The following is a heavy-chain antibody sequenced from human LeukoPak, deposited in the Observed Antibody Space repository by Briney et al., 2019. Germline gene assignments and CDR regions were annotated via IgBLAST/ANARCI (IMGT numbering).Heavy chain of an antibody. V-gene: IGHV4-30-4*01. CDR3: ARDCSGGSCYGAFDI. CDR1: GASIRSGDYY. CDR2: IYDSGST. Sequence: SQTLSLTCTVSGASIRSGDYYWSWIRQPPGKGLEWIGYIYDSGSTYYNPSLKSRITISVDTSENRFSLKLSSVTATDTAVYYCARDCSGGSCYGAFDIWAKGQWSPSLQ. J-gene: IGHJ3*02. D-gene: IGHD2-15*01.